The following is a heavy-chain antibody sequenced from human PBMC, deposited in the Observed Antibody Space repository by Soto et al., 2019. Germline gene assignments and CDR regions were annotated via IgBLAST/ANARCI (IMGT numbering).Heavy chain of an antibody. V-gene: IGHV1-3*01. CDR1: GYSYTSYA. Sequence: ASVKLSCKASGYSYTSYAIHWVRQAPGQRLEWMGWINAGNGNTKYSQKFQGRVTITRDTSASTAYMELSSLRSEDTAVYYCARSIVVVTALDYWGQGTLVTVSS. CDR2: INAGNGNT. J-gene: IGHJ4*02. CDR3: ARSIVVVTALDY. D-gene: IGHD2-21*02.